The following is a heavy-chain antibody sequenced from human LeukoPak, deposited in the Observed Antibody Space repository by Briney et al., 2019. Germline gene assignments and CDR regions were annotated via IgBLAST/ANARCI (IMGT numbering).Heavy chain of an antibody. CDR3: ARVLYSSSWPHYYYYMDV. V-gene: IGHV3-48*01. CDR1: GFTFSSYS. J-gene: IGHJ6*03. D-gene: IGHD6-13*01. CDR2: ISSSSSSTI. Sequence: GGSLRLSCAASGFTFSSYSMSWVRQAPGKGLEWVSYISSSSSSTIYYADSVKGRFTISRDNAKNSLYLQMNSLRAEDTAVYYCARVLYSSSWPHYYYYMDVWGKGTTVTVSS.